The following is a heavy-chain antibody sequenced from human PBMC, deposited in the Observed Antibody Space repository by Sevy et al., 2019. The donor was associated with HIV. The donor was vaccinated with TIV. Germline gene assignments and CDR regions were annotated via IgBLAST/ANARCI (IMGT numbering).Heavy chain of an antibody. CDR1: GFSFSDYH. Sequence: GGSLRLSCVTSGFSFSDYHMSWIRLAPGKGLEWISHITSNHGAKVYADSVRGRFDISRDNARKSVYLKMNRLQVEDTATYFCVGRRYRVGHSWSYFFDFWGQGTPVTVSS. V-gene: IGHV3-11*01. CDR3: VGRRYRVGHSWSYFFDF. D-gene: IGHD5-18*01. CDR2: ITSNHGAK. J-gene: IGHJ4*02.